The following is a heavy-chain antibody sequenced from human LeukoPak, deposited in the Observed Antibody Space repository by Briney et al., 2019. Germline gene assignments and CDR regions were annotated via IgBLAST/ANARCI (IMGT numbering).Heavy chain of an antibody. Sequence: GASVKVSCKASGGTFSSYAISWVRQAPGQGLEWMGGIIPIFGTANYAQKFQGRVTITADESTSTAYMELSSLRSEDTAVYYCAREVPPTYSSSLPYYYYYYMDVWGKGTTVTVSS. J-gene: IGHJ6*03. CDR1: GGTFSSYA. D-gene: IGHD6-6*01. CDR2: IIPIFGTA. CDR3: AREVPPTYSSSLPYYYYYYMDV. V-gene: IGHV1-69*13.